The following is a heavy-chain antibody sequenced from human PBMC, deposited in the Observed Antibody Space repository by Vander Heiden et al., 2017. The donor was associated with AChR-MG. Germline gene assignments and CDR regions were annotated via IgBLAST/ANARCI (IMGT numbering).Heavy chain of an antibody. CDR2: IWYDGSNK. D-gene: IGHD3-22*01. J-gene: IGHJ1*01. V-gene: IGHV3-33*01. Sequence: QVQLVESGGGVVQPGRSLRLSCAASGFTFSSYGMHWVRQAPGKGLEWVAVIWYDGSNKYYADSVKGRFTISRDNSKNTLYLQMNSLRAEDTAVYYCARSMIAKGNSDFQHWGQGTLVTVSS. CDR1: GFTFSSYG. CDR3: ARSMIAKGNSDFQH.